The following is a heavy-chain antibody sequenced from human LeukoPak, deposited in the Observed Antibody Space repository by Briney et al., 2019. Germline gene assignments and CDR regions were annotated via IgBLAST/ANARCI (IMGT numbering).Heavy chain of an antibody. CDR3: VRVVGVGATRGWFDP. D-gene: IGHD1-26*01. V-gene: IGHV3-20*04. Sequence: GGSLRLSCAASGFTFDDYGMSWVRQAPGKGLEWVSGINWNGGSTGYADSVKGRFTISRDNAKNSLYLQMNSLRAEDTALYYCVRVVGVGATRGWFDPWGQGTLVTVSS. J-gene: IGHJ5*02. CDR1: GFTFDDYG. CDR2: INWNGGST.